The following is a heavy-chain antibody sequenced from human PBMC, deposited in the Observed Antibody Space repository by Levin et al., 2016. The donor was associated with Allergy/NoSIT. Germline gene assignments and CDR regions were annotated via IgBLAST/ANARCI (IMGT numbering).Heavy chain of an antibody. J-gene: IGHJ4*02. D-gene: IGHD1-26*01. CDR2: ISSSSYI. V-gene: IGHV3-69-1*01. Sequence: VRQAPGKGLEWVSSISSSSYIYYADSVKGRFTISRDNAKNSLYLQMNSLRAEDTAVYYCARDNSVLAELFDYWGQGTLVTVSS. CDR3: ARDNSVLAELFDY.